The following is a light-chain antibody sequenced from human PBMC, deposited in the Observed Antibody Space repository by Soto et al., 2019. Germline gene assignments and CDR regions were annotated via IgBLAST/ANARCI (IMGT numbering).Light chain of an antibody. V-gene: IGLV2-14*01. Sequence: QSVRTQPASVSGSPGQSITISCTGTSSDVGGYNYVSWYQQHPGKAPKLMIYEVSNRPSGVSNRFSGSKSGNTASLSISGLQAEDEADYYCSSYTTSSTYVFGIGTKVTVL. CDR3: SSYTTSSTYV. CDR1: SSDVGGYNY. CDR2: EVS. J-gene: IGLJ1*01.